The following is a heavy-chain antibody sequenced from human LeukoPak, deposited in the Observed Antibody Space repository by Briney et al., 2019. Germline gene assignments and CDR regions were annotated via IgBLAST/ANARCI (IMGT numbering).Heavy chain of an antibody. Sequence: GGSLRLSCAASGFTFYDYTMHWVRQAPGKGLEWVSLISWDGGSTYYADSVKGRFTISRDNSKNSLYLQMNSLRTEDTALYYCAKVERRYFDWSPFDYWGQGTLVTVSS. J-gene: IGHJ4*02. CDR3: AKVERRYFDWSPFDY. CDR1: GFTFYDYT. CDR2: ISWDGGST. D-gene: IGHD3-9*01. V-gene: IGHV3-43*01.